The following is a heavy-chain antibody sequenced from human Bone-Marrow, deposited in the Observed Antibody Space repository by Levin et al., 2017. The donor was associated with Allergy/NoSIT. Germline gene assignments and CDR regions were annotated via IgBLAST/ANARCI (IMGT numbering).Heavy chain of an antibody. V-gene: IGHV4-59*01. CDR1: GVSINNYF. Sequence: SETLSLTCNVSGVSINNYFWSWIRQPPGKGLEWIGYIYSTASSSYNPSLKNRVTMSIETSKNQVSHKLRSVTAADTAVYYCARAGDWESSVWYGTKDYAMEFWSQGTTVTVSS. D-gene: IGHD6-19*01. CDR3: ARAGDWESSVWYGTKDYAMEF. J-gene: IGHJ6*02. CDR2: IYSTASS.